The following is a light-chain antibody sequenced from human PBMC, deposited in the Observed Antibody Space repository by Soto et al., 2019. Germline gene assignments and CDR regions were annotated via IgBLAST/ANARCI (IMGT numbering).Light chain of an antibody. CDR2: SAS. J-gene: IGKJ5*01. V-gene: IGKV1-9*01. CDR1: QDISRY. CDR3: QHLNSYPPIT. Sequence: DIPLTQSPSSLSASVGDRVTVTCRASQDISRYLAWYQHYPGRAPKLLIHSASILHSGVPSRFSGSESATEFPLIILSLQPADLATYYCQHLNSYPPITCGQATRL.